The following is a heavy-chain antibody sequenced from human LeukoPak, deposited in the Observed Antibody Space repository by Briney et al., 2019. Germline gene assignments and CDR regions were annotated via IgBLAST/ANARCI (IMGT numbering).Heavy chain of an antibody. CDR1: GGPISSGDYY. Sequence: SETLSLTCTVSGGPISSGDYYWAWIRQTPGKGMEWIAYIYYNGKTFYNPSLKNRLSISVKTSKNEFYLKLNSVTAADTAMYYCARGPSYCYGPTKVFDPWGQGTLVTVSS. J-gene: IGHJ5*02. CDR3: ARGPSYCYGPTKVFDP. V-gene: IGHV4-30-4*01. D-gene: IGHD2-21*01. CDR2: IYYNGKT.